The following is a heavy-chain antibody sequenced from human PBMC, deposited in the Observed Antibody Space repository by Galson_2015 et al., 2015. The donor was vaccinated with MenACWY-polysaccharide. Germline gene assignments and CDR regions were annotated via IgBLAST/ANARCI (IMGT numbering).Heavy chain of an antibody. CDR1: GFTFAGYA. Sequence: SLRLSCAASGFTFAGYAMSWVRQAPGKGLEWVSSITGSGGSTYYADSVKGRFTISRDSSKNTLYLQMNSLRAEDTAVYYCAKDHYSSGWPGAFDIWGQGTMVTVSS. V-gene: IGHV3-23*01. D-gene: IGHD6-19*01. CDR3: AKDHYSSGWPGAFDI. CDR2: ITGSGGST. J-gene: IGHJ3*02.